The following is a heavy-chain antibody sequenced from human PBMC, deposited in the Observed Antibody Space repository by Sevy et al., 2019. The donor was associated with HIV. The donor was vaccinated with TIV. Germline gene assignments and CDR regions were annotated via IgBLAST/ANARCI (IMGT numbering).Heavy chain of an antibody. CDR2: IYPGGDT. CDR1: GFTVSSHF. D-gene: IGHD3-3*01. Sequence: GGSLRLSCAASGFTVSSHFMSWIRQAPGKGLEWVSVIYPGGDTFYADSVKGRFTISRDTSKNTLFLQMNSLTAEDTALYYCATFTIFGVVIVPKYGMDVWGLRTTVTVSS. CDR3: ATFTIFGVVIVPKYGMDV. J-gene: IGHJ6*02. V-gene: IGHV3-53*01.